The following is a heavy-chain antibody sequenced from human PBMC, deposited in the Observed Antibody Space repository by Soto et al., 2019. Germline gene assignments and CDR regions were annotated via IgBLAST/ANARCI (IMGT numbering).Heavy chain of an antibody. J-gene: IGHJ6*03. CDR1: GFTFSSYW. D-gene: IGHD2-8*01. CDR3: ARDLCTNGVCYTGPMDV. V-gene: IGHV3-74*01. Sequence: VQLVESGGGLVQPGGSLRLSCAASGFTFSSYWMHWVRQAPGKGLVWVSRINSDGSSTSYADSVKGRFTISRDNAKNTLYLQMNSLRAEDTAVYYCARDLCTNGVCYTGPMDVWGKGTTVTVSS. CDR2: INSDGSST.